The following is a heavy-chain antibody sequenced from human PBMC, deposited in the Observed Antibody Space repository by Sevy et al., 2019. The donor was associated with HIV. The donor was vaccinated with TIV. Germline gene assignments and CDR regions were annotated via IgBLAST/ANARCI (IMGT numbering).Heavy chain of an antibody. D-gene: IGHD6-6*01. CDR3: ARYGGSSKKTIDYYYYGMDV. CDR2: ISAYNGNT. J-gene: IGHJ6*02. V-gene: IGHV1-18*01. CDR1: GYTFTSYG. Sequence: ASVKVSCKASGYTFTSYGISWVRQAPGQGLEWMGWISAYNGNTNYAQKLQGRVTMTTDTSTSTAYMELRSLRPDDTALYYCARYGGSSKKTIDYYYYGMDVWGQGTTVTVSS.